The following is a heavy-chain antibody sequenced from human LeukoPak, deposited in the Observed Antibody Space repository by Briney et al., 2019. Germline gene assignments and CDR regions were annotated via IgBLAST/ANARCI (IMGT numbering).Heavy chain of an antibody. CDR3: ARVLRYFDWLTTYGWFDP. J-gene: IGHJ5*02. CDR2: IYHSGST. Sequence: SETLSLTCTVSGYSISSGYYWGWIRPPPGKGLQWIGNIYHSGSTYYNPSLKSRVTISVDTSKNQFSLKLSSVTAADTAVYYCARVLRYFDWLTTYGWFDPWGQGTLVTVSS. V-gene: IGHV4-38-2*02. CDR1: GYSISSGYY. D-gene: IGHD3-9*01.